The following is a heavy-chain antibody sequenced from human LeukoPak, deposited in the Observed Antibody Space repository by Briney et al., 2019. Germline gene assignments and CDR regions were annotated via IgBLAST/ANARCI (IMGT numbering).Heavy chain of an antibody. J-gene: IGHJ4*02. CDR3: ARGHRARSLGWYDY. CDR2: INHSGST. Sequence: SETLSLTCAVYGGSFSGYYWSWIRQPPGKGLEWIGEINHSGSTNYNPSLKSRVTISVDTSKSQFSLKLSSVTAADTAVYYCARGHRARSLGWYDYWGQGTLVTVSS. CDR1: GGSFSGYY. V-gene: IGHV4-34*01. D-gene: IGHD6-19*01.